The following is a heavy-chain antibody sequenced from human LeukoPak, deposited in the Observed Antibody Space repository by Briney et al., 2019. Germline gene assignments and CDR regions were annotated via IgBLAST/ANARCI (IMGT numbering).Heavy chain of an antibody. CDR3: ATSGYRERLPGPYWYFDL. CDR2: IYSSGSV. CDR1: GASIRGSY. Sequence: SETLSLTCTVSGASIRGSYWSWIRQPAGRGLEWIGRIYSSGSVNYNPSLKSRVTMSIDTSKNQFSLKMNSVTAADTAVYYCATSGYRERLPGPYWYFDLWGRGTLVTVSS. J-gene: IGHJ2*01. V-gene: IGHV4-4*07. D-gene: IGHD5-12*01.